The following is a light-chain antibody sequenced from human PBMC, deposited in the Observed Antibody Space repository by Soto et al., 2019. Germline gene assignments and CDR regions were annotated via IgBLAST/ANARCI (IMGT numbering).Light chain of an antibody. CDR2: DVS. J-gene: IGLJ1*01. CDR3: SSYTSSSTRCV. V-gene: IGLV2-14*01. Sequence: QSVLTQPASVSGSPGQSITISCTGTSSDVGGYNYVSWYQQHPGKAPKLMIYDVSNRPSGVSNRFSGSKSGNTASLTISGLQAEDEADYYCSSYTSSSTRCVFGTGIKVTVL. CDR1: SSDVGGYNY.